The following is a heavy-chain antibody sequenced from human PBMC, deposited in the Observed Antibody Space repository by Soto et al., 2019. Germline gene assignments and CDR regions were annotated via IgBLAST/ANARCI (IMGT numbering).Heavy chain of an antibody. CDR1: GGTFSSYA. Sequence: SVKVSCKASGGTFSSYAISWVRQAPGQGLEWMGGIIPICGAANYAQKFQGRVTITADESTSTAYMELSSLSSDDTAVYYCATSPIVVIAISFDPWGQGTLVTVSS. CDR2: IIPICGAA. V-gene: IGHV1-69*13. CDR3: ATSPIVVIAISFDP. J-gene: IGHJ5*02. D-gene: IGHD2-21*01.